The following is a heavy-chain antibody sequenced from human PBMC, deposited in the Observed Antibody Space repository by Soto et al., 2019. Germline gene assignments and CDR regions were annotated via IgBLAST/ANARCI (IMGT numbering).Heavy chain of an antibody. CDR2: SNEGSGNT. CDR3: ARDDRTISGAVTLDY. V-gene: IGHV1-3*01. J-gene: IGHJ4*02. Sequence: QVQLVQSGPEVKRPGASVRISCRTAGYSFKNYAIHWVRQAPGKKLEWMGWSNEGSGNTRYSQKFQGRMSIARYTSASTSYLDLRSLTSEDTAIYFCARDDRTISGAVTLDYWGPGTLVTVSS. D-gene: IGHD3-3*02. CDR1: GYSFKNYA.